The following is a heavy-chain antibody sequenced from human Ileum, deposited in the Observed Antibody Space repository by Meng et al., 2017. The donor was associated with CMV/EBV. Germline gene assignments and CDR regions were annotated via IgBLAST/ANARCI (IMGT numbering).Heavy chain of an antibody. CDR2: FYSSDTY. D-gene: IGHD1-26*01. CDR1: GGSVNNYY. CDR3: ARGPGASTREGFDY. J-gene: IGHJ4*02. Sequence: QVQLQESGPGLVKPSETLSLTCTVSGGSVNNYYWSWIRQSAGKGLEWIGRFYSSDTYNYHPSLDSRVTMSLDTSKNQFSLNLRSMTAADTATYYCARGPGASTREGFDYWGLGTLVTVS. V-gene: IGHV4-4*07.